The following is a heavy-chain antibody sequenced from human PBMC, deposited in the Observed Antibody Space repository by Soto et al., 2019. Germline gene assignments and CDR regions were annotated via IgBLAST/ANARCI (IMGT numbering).Heavy chain of an antibody. CDR2: ISGSDGST. CDR3: AKGRGGSWYTLFDY. D-gene: IGHD6-13*01. V-gene: IGHV3-23*01. Sequence: EVQLLESGGGLVQPGGSLRLSCVASGFSFSSYAMTWVRQAPGKGLEWVSVISGSDGSTYYADSVKGRFTISRDNSKNTLYLQMNSLRAEDTAVYYCAKGRGGSWYTLFDYWGQGTLVTVSS. CDR1: GFSFSSYA. J-gene: IGHJ4*02.